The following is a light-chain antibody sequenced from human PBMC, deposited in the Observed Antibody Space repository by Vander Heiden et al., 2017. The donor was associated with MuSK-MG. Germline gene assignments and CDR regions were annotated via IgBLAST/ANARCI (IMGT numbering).Light chain of an antibody. Sequence: EIVMTPSPATLAVSPGERATLSCRASETINSNLAWYQQKPGRAPRLLIYGASTRATGISVRFSGGGSGTEFTLTISSLQSEDSAVYYCQQYNIWPGTFGQGTKVETK. J-gene: IGKJ1*01. CDR3: QQYNIWPGT. CDR2: GAS. CDR1: ETINSN. V-gene: IGKV3-15*01.